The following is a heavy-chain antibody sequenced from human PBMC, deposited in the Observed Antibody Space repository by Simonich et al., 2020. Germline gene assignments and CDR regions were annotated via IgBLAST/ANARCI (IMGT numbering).Heavy chain of an antibody. D-gene: IGHD2-15*01. CDR2: KWYDGSNK. V-gene: IGHV3-33*01. CDR3: AGATDIEDYMDG. CDR1: GFTFSSYG. Sequence: VPLVESGGGVVQPGRSLRLSCAASGFTFSSYGMHRVRQAPAKEPEWEAVKWYDGSNKYKAGAVQGRFTISSANSKNSLNLQMNSLRAEDTSVYYCAGATDIEDYMDGWGKGTTVTVSS. J-gene: IGHJ6*03.